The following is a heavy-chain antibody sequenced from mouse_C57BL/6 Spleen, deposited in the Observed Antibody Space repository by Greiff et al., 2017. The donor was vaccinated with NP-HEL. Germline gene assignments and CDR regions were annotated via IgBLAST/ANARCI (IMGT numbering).Heavy chain of an antibody. V-gene: IGHV1-50*01. Sequence: QVQLQQPGAELVKPGASVKLSCKASGYTFTSYWMQWVKQRPGQGLEWIGEIDPSDSYTNYNQKFKGKATLTVDTSSSTAYMQLSRPTSEDSAVYYCARWNSNYDYAMDYWGQGTSVTVSS. CDR2: IDPSDSYT. J-gene: IGHJ4*01. D-gene: IGHD2-5*01. CDR1: GYTFTSYW. CDR3: ARWNSNYDYAMDY.